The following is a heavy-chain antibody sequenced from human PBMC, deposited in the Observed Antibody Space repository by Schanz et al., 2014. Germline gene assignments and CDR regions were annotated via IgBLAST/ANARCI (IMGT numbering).Heavy chain of an antibody. V-gene: IGHV3-23*01. CDR2: ISDRGDST. CDR1: GFTFTTYA. J-gene: IGHJ4*02. Sequence: EVQLLESGGGFVQPGGSLRLSCAASGFTFTTYAMTWVRQAPGKGLEWVSDISDRGDSTHYADSVKGRFTISRDNAKNSLFLQMNSLSAEDTAVYYCAKVAPAATYLDSWGLGTLVTVSS. CDR3: AKVAPAATYLDS. D-gene: IGHD2-2*01.